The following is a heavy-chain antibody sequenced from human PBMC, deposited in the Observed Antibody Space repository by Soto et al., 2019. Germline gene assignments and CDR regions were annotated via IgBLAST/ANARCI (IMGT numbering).Heavy chain of an antibody. CDR2: IIPILGIA. V-gene: IGHV1-69*04. CDR3: ARDLPYYGSGSYYNLYYYGMDV. Sequence: SVKGSCKASGGTFSSYTITWVRQAPGQGLEWMGRIIPILGIANYAQKFQGRVTITADKSTSTAYMELSSLRSEDTAVYYCARDLPYYGSGSYYNLYYYGMDV. CDR1: GGTFSSYT. D-gene: IGHD3-10*01. J-gene: IGHJ6*01.